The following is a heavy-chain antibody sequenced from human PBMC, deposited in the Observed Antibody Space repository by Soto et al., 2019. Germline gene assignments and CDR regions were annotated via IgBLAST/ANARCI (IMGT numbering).Heavy chain of an antibody. CDR1: GGSIISYY. Sequence: SETLSLTYTVSGGSIISYYWSWIRQPPGKGLEWIGYIYYSGSTNYNPSLKSRVTISVDTSKNQFSLKLSSVTAADTAVYYCARHHDSWGQGTLVTVSS. V-gene: IGHV4-59*08. CDR2: IYYSGST. J-gene: IGHJ4*02. CDR3: ARHHDS.